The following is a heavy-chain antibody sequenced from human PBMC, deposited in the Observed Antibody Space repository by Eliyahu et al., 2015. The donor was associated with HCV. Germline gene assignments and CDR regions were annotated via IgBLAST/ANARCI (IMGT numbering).Heavy chain of an antibody. J-gene: IGHJ6*02. D-gene: IGHD3-3*01. V-gene: IGHV3-74*01. CDR3: ARDKPHYDFWSGYFRYYYYYGMDV. CDR2: VNXXGGSS. CDR1: GFTFSSYW. Sequence: EVQLVXSGGGLVQPGGSLRLSCAASGFTFSSYWKGLVWVSRVNXXGGSSXXADSVKGRFTISRDNAKNTLYLQMNSLRAEDTAVYYCARDKPHYDFWSGYFRYYYYYGMDVWGQGTTVTVSS.